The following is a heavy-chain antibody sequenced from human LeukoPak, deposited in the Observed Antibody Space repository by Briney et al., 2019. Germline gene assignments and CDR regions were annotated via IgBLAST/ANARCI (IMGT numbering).Heavy chain of an antibody. D-gene: IGHD3-10*01. V-gene: IGHV1-2*02. CDR2: INPNSGGT. CDR1: GYTFTGYY. Sequence: ASVKVSCKASGYTFTGYYMHWVRQAPGQGLEWMGWINPNSGGTSNAQKFQGRVTMTRDTSISTAYMELSRLRSDDMAVYYCARLYGSGSYFGYWGQGTLVTVSS. CDR3: ARLYGSGSYFGY. J-gene: IGHJ4*02.